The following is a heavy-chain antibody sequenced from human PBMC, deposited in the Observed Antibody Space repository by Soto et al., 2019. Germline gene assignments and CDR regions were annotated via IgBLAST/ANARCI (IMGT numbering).Heavy chain of an antibody. J-gene: IGHJ3*02. CDR1: GFTFSSYS. CDR3: ARTGTTNAFDI. D-gene: IGHD1-1*01. V-gene: IGHV3-21*01. CDR2: ISSSSSYI. Sequence: GGSLRLSCAAPGFTFSSYSMNWVRQAPGKGLEWVSSISSSSSYIYYADSVKGRFTISRDNAKNSLYLQMNSLRAEDTAVYYCARTGTTNAFDIWGQGTMVTVSS.